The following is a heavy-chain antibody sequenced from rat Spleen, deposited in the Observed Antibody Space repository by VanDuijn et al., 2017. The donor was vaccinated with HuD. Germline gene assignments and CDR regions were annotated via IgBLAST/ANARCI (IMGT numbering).Heavy chain of an antibody. CDR3: VRETTYGGWFTY. J-gene: IGHJ2*01. D-gene: IGHD1-11*01. CDR1: GFNFNDYW. V-gene: IGHV4-2*01. Sequence: EVKLVESGGGLVQPGRSLKLSCAASGFNFNDYWMGWVRQAPGKGLEWIGEINKDSRTIKYTPSLKDKFTISRDNAQNTLYLQMTKLGSEDTAIYYCVRETTYGGWFTYWGQGVMVTVSS. CDR2: INKDSRTI.